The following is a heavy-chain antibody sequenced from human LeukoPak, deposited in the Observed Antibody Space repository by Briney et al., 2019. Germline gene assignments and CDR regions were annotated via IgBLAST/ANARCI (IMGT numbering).Heavy chain of an antibody. Sequence: ASVKVSCKASGYTFTGYYMHWVRQAPGQGLEWMGWINPNSGGTNYAQKFQGRVTMTRDTSISTAYMELSRLRSDDTAVYYCAREGEKLEPLVNWFDPWGQGTLVTVSS. CDR2: INPNSGGT. V-gene: IGHV1-2*02. CDR3: AREGEKLEPLVNWFDP. J-gene: IGHJ5*02. D-gene: IGHD1-14*01. CDR1: GYTFTGYY.